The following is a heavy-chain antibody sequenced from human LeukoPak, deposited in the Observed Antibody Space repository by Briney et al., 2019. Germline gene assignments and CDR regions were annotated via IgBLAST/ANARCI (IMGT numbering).Heavy chain of an antibody. CDR2: INPSGGST. V-gene: IGHV1-46*01. CDR3: ARDKVRGVIIKAGWFDP. Sequence: ASVKVSCKASGYTFTSYYMHWVRQAPGQGLEWMGIINPSGGSTSYAQKFQGRVTMTRDTSTSTVYMELSSLRSEDTAVYYCARDKVRGVIIKAGWFDPWGQGTLDTVSS. CDR1: GYTFTSYY. D-gene: IGHD3-10*01. J-gene: IGHJ5*02.